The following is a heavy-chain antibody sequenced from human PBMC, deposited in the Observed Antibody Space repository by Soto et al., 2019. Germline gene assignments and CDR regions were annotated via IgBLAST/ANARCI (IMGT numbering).Heavy chain of an antibody. Sequence: QVQLVQSGPEVKKPGASVKVSCKGSGYTFNSFGITWVRQAPGQGLEWMGWMSGYNANTKYAQKFQGRVTMTTDTSTNTAHMELRSLRSDDTALYYCARYFWSGGLPYHFDFWGQGTLVTVSS. V-gene: IGHV1-18*01. CDR2: MSGYNANT. D-gene: IGHD3-3*01. CDR3: ARYFWSGGLPYHFDF. J-gene: IGHJ4*02. CDR1: GYTFNSFG.